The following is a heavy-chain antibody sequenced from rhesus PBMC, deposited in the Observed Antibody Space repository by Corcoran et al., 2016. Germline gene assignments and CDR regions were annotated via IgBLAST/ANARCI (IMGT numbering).Heavy chain of an antibody. CDR1: GFTLSGYW. J-gene: IGHJ2*01. CDR3: AVQYSNFGGWYFDL. D-gene: IGHD4-23*01. Sequence: VQLVESGGGLAKPGGSLRLSCAASGFTLSGYWVHWVRQAPGKGLEWISGIKSARRSPYVADSVKGRFTISRENAKNTLFLQMDGLRAEDTAVYYCAVQYSNFGGWYFDLWGPGTPITISS. V-gene: IGHV3-14*01. CDR2: IKSARRSP.